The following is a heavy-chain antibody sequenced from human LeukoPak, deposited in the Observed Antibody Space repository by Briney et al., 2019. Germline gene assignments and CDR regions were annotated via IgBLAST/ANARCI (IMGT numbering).Heavy chain of an antibody. V-gene: IGHV1-69*01. CDR2: IIPIFGTA. D-gene: IGHD3-22*01. J-gene: IGHJ4*02. CDR3: ARHIDGSDYYSPFDY. Sequence: SVKVSCKASGGTFSSYAISWVRQAPGQGLEWMGGIIPIFGTANYAQKFQGRVTITADESTSTAYMELSSLRSEDTAVYYCARHIDGSDYYSPFDYWGQGTLVTVSS. CDR1: GGTFSSYA.